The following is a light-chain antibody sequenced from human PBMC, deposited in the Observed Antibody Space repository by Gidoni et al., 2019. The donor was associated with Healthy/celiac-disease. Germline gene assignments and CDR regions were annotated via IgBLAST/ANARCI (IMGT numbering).Light chain of an antibody. CDR2: AAS. CDR3: QKYNSAPRT. CDR1: QGISNY. Sequence: DIQMTQSPYYLSASVGDRVTITCLASQGISNYLAWYQQKPGKVPKLLIYAASTLQSGVPSRFSGSGSGTVFTLTISSLQPEDVATYYCQKYNSAPRTFGQGTKVEIK. J-gene: IGKJ1*01. V-gene: IGKV1-27*01.